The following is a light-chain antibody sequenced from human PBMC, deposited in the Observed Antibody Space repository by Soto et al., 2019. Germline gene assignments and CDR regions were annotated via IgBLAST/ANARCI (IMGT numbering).Light chain of an antibody. V-gene: IGKV3D-15*01. CDR2: DAS. CDR3: QQYSKWPFT. Sequence: EIVMTQSPAIMSVSPGERATLSCRASQSVSSKLAWYQQKPGQAPRLLIYDASTGAAGIPARFSGSGSGTEFTLTISSLQSEDFAVYDCQQYSKWPFTFGGGTKVEIK. CDR1: QSVSSK. J-gene: IGKJ4*01.